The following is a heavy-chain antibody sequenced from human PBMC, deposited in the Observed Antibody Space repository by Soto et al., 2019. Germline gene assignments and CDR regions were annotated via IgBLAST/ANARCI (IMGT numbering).Heavy chain of an antibody. CDR3: AREITIFGVVPWFDP. Sequence: SETLSLTCTVSGGSISSYYWSWIRQPPGKGLEWIGYIYYSGSTNYNPSLKSRVTISVDTSKNQFSLKLSSVTAADTAVYYCAREITIFGVVPWFDPWGRGTLVTVSS. CDR1: GGSISSYY. V-gene: IGHV4-59*01. J-gene: IGHJ5*02. CDR2: IYYSGST. D-gene: IGHD3-3*01.